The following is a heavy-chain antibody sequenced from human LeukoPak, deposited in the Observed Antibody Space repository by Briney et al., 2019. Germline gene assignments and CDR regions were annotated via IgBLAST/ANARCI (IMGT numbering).Heavy chain of an antibody. D-gene: IGHD4-11*01. Sequence: SETLSLTCAVYGGSFSGYYWSWIRQPPGKGLEWIGEINHSGSTNYNPSLKSRVTISVDTSKNQFSLKLSSVTAADTAVYYCVRGGLHPARRWGQGTLVTVSS. CDR1: GGSFSGYY. CDR2: INHSGST. V-gene: IGHV4-34*01. CDR3: VRGGLHPARR. J-gene: IGHJ4*02.